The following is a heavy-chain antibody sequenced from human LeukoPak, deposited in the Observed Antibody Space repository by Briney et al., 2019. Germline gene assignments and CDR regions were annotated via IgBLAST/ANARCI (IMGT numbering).Heavy chain of an antibody. CDR1: GFTFSSYG. D-gene: IGHD6-19*01. Sequence: GGSLRLSCAASGFTFSSYGMQWVRKAPGKGLVWVSLINSDGSSTTYADSVKGRFTISRDNAKNTLYLQMNSLRAENTAVYYCAPFYSSGWYGDGYWGQGTLVTVSS. CDR2: INSDGSST. V-gene: IGHV3-74*01. J-gene: IGHJ4*02. CDR3: APFYSSGWYGDGY.